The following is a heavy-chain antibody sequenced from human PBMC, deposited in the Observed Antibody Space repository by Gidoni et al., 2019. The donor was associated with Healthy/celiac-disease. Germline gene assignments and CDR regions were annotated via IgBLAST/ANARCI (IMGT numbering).Heavy chain of an antibody. CDR2: INHSGST. V-gene: IGHV4-34*01. CDR1: GGSFRGYY. J-gene: IGHJ4*02. CDR3: ARGRYYDSSGDYYFDY. Sequence: QVQLQQWGAGLLKPSETLSLTCAVYGGSFRGYYWSWIRQPPGKGLEWIGEINHSGSTNYNPSLKSRVTISVDTSKNQFSLKLSSVTAADTAVYYCARGRYYDSSGDYYFDYWGQGTLVTVSS. D-gene: IGHD3-22*01.